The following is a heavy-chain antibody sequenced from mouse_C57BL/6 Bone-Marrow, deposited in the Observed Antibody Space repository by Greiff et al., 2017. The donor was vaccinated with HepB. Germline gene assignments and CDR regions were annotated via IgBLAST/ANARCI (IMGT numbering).Heavy chain of an antibody. Sequence: VQLKESGAELVRPGASVKLSCTASGFNIKDDYMHWVKQRPEQGLEWIGWIDPENGDTEYASKFQGKATITADTSSNTAYLQLSSLTSEDTAVYYCTTVPHYYGSSYDWFAYWGQGTLVTVSA. CDR2: IDPENGDT. CDR1: GFNIKDDY. J-gene: IGHJ3*01. V-gene: IGHV14-4*01. D-gene: IGHD1-1*01. CDR3: TTVPHYYGSSYDWFAY.